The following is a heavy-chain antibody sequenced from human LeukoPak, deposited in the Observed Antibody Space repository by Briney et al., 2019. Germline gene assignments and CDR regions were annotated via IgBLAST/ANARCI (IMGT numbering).Heavy chain of an antibody. J-gene: IGHJ6*04. Sequence: SETLSLTCIVSGGSMYGFYWSWIRQSPGGGLEWIGYIYYSGTTHFNPSLRSRLTMSVDTYKNQFSLKLSSVTAADTAVYYCARLARLTLIRGVTGYHSLDIWGKGTKVTVSS. CDR3: ARLARLTLIRGVTGYHSLDI. D-gene: IGHD3-10*01. CDR1: GGSMYGFY. CDR2: IYYSGTT. V-gene: IGHV4-59*01.